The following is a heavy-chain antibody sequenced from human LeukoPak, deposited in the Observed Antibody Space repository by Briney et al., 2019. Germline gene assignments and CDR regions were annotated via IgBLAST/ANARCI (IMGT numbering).Heavy chain of an antibody. CDR2: ISDRGGFK. D-gene: IGHD2-8*02. V-gene: IGHV3-23*01. CDR1: RFTFSDYA. Sequence: GGSLRLSCAASRFTFSDYAMTWVRQAPGKGLEWVSSISDRGGFKYYADSVKGRFTISRDNSKNTPYLQMNSLRAEDTALYYCAKTIRPRELLVAVDYWGQGTLVTVSS. CDR3: AKTIRPRELLVAVDY. J-gene: IGHJ4*02.